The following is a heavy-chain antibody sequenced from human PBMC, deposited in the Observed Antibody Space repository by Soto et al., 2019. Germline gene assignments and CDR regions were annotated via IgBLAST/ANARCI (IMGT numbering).Heavy chain of an antibody. D-gene: IGHD2-15*01. Sequence: EVQLLESGGGLVQPGGSLRLSCAASGFTFSSYAMSWVRQAPGKGLEWVSAMSGSGGSTYYADSVKGRFTISRDNSKNTLYLQMTSLRAEDTAVYYCAKEGYCSGGSCLGFDYWGQGTLVTVSS. V-gene: IGHV3-23*01. CDR3: AKEGYCSGGSCLGFDY. CDR2: MSGSGGST. CDR1: GFTFSSYA. J-gene: IGHJ4*02.